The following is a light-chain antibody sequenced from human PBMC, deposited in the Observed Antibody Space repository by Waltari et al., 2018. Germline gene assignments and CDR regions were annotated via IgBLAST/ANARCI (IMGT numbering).Light chain of an antibody. Sequence: DIVMTQSPDFLAVSLGERATINCKSSQSVLYSANNKDYLAWYQQKPGQPPKLLIYWASTRESGVPDRFSGSESGTDFTLTISSLQAEDVAVYYCQQYYGVPLTFGGGTKVEIK. V-gene: IGKV4-1*01. CDR3: QQYYGVPLT. CDR2: WAS. CDR1: QSVLYSANNKDY. J-gene: IGKJ4*01.